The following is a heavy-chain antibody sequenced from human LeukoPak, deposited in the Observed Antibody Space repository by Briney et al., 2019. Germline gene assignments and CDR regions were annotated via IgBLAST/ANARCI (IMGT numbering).Heavy chain of an antibody. D-gene: IGHD3-10*01. J-gene: IGHJ4*02. CDR1: GGTFSSYA. V-gene: IGHV1-69*04. CDR2: IIPILGIA. Sequence: SAKVSCKASGGTFSSYAISWVRQAPGQGLEWMGRIIPILGIANYAQKFQGRVTITADKSTSTAYMELSSLRSEDTAVYYCARDPRGGFDYWGQGTLVTVSS. CDR3: ARDPRGGFDY.